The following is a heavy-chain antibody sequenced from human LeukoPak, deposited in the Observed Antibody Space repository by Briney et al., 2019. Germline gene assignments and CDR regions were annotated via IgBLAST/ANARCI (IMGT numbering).Heavy chain of an antibody. CDR1: GGSISSYY. Sequence: ASETLSLTCTVSGGSISSYYWSWIRQPPGKGLEWIGYIYYSGSTNYNPSLKSRVTISVDTSKNQFSLKLSSVTAADTAVYYCARGQYSGSFLGYYNWFDPGGQGTLVTVSS. J-gene: IGHJ5*02. CDR3: ARGQYSGSFLGYYNWFDP. D-gene: IGHD1-26*01. V-gene: IGHV4-59*01. CDR2: IYYSGST.